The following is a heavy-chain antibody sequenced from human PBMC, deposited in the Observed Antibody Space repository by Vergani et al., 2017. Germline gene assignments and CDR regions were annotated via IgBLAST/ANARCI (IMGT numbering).Heavy chain of an antibody. V-gene: IGHV3-23*01. D-gene: IGHD6-13*01. CDR2: ISGSGGST. J-gene: IGHJ6*02. Sequence: EVQLLESGGGLVQPGGSLRLTCAASEFTFSNYAMSWVRQAPGKGLEWVSAISGSGGSTYYADSVKGRFTISRDNSKNTLYLQMNSLRAENTAVYYCARGWEQQLIPVSYYGMDVWGQGTTVTVSS. CDR1: EFTFSNYA. CDR3: ARGWEQQLIPVSYYGMDV.